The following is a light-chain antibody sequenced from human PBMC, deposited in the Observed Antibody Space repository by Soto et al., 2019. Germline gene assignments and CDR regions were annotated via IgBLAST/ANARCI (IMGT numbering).Light chain of an antibody. CDR3: QQSYNIPIT. V-gene: IGKV1-5*03. Sequence: DIQMTQSPSTLSGSVGDRVTITCRASQTISSWLAWYQQKPGKAPKLLIYKASTLQSGVPSRFSGSGSGTDFTLIISSLQPEDFATFYCQQSYNIPITFGQGTRLEIK. CDR1: QTISSW. J-gene: IGKJ5*01. CDR2: KAS.